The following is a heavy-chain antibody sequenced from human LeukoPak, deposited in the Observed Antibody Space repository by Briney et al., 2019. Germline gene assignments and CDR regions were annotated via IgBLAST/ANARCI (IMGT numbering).Heavy chain of an antibody. D-gene: IGHD5-18*01. CDR1: GYTFTSYY. Sequence: GASVKVSCKASGYTFTSYYMHWVRQAPGQGLEWMGGIIPIFGTANYAQKFQGRVTITTDESTSTAYMELSSLRSEDTAVYYCARGRGYGNAFDIWGQGTMVTVSS. CDR3: ARGRGYGNAFDI. J-gene: IGHJ3*02. V-gene: IGHV1-69*05. CDR2: IIPIFGTA.